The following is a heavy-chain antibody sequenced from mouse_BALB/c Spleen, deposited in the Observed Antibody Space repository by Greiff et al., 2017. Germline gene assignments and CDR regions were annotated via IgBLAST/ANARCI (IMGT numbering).Heavy chain of an antibody. Sequence: EVQRVESGGDLVKPGGSLKLSCAASGFTFSSYGMSWVRQTPDKRLEWVATISSGGSYTYYPDSVKGRFTISRDNAKNTVYLQMSSLKSEDTAMYYCARQGDDYDDGLFAYWGQGTLVTVSA. J-gene: IGHJ3*01. V-gene: IGHV5-6*01. D-gene: IGHD2-4*01. CDR1: GFTFSSYG. CDR2: ISSGGSYT. CDR3: ARQGDDYDDGLFAY.